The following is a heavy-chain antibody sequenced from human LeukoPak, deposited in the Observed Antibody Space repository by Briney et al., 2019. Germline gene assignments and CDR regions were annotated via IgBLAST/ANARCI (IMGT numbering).Heavy chain of an antibody. Sequence: PSETLSLTCTVSGGSISSYYWSWIRQPPGKGLEWIGYIYYSGSTNYNPSLKSRVTISVDTSKNQFSLKLSSVTAADTAVYYCALSAYYYDSSGYYDPDAFDIWGQGTMVTVSS. V-gene: IGHV4-59*01. CDR1: GGSISSYY. J-gene: IGHJ3*02. D-gene: IGHD3-22*01. CDR2: IYYSGST. CDR3: ALSAYYYDSSGYYDPDAFDI.